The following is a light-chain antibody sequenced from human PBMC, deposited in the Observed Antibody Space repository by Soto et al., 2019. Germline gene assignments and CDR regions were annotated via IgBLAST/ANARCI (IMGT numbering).Light chain of an antibody. V-gene: IGLV2-8*01. J-gene: IGLJ1*01. Sequence: QSVLTQPTSASGSPGQSVAISYTGTSSDVGGYNYVSWYQQHPGKAPKLMIYEVNKRPSGVPDRFSGSKSGNTASLTVSGLQAEDEADYYCSSYAGSSNVFGTGTKVTVL. CDR1: SSDVGGYNY. CDR3: SSYAGSSNV. CDR2: EVN.